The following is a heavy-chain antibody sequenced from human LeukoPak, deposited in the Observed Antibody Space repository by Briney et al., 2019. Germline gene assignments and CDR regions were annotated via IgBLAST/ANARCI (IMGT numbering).Heavy chain of an antibody. CDR2: INHSGST. CDR1: GGSFSGYY. V-gene: IGHV4-34*01. J-gene: IGHJ4*02. Sequence: PSETLSLTCAVYGGSFSGYYWSWIRQPPGKGLEWIGEINHSGSTNYNPSLKGRVTISVDTSKNQFSLKLSSVTAADTAVYYCARGRITMVRGVRTFDYWGQGTLVTVSS. D-gene: IGHD3-10*01. CDR3: ARGRITMVRGVRTFDY.